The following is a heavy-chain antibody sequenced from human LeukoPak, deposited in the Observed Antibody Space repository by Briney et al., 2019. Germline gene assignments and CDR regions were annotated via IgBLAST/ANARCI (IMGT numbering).Heavy chain of an antibody. Sequence: GGSLKISCEGSGYSFTGYWIGWGRQVPGKGLEWMGIIYPGDSDTRYSPSFQGQVTISADKSISTAYLQWSSLKASDTAMYYCARRDSWDVVTPAVNFDYWGQGTLVTVPS. J-gene: IGHJ4*02. CDR2: IYPGDSDT. V-gene: IGHV5-51*01. D-gene: IGHD2-2*01. CDR1: GYSFTGYW. CDR3: ARRDSWDVVTPAVNFDY.